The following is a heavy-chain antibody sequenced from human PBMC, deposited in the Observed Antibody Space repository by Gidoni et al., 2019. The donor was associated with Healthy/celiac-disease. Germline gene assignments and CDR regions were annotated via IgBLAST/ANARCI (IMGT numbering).Heavy chain of an antibody. V-gene: IGHV1-69*01. CDR1: GRPFTSYA. D-gene: IGHD2-21*01. CDR3: ARDVAWSQVSDAFDI. Sequence: QVQLVQSGAEVKKPGSSVPVSCQASGRPFTSYASRWVRQAPGPGLEWMGGIIPIFGTANYAQKCQGRVTITADESTSTAYMELSSLRSEDTAVYYCARDVAWSQVSDAFDIWGQGTMVTVSS. CDR2: IIPIFGTA. J-gene: IGHJ3*02.